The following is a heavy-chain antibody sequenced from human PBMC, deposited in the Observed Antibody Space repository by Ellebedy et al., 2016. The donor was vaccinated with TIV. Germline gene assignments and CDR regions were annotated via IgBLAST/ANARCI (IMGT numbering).Heavy chain of an antibody. J-gene: IGHJ5*02. CDR3: ARGGVVVVPAAMGGWFNP. CDR2: IIPIFGTA. Sequence: ALVKVSCXASGGTFSSYAISWVRQAPGQGLEWMGGIIPIFGTANYAQKFQGRVTITADESTSTAYMELSSLRSEDTAVYYCARGGVVVVPAAMGGWFNPWGQGTLVTVSS. D-gene: IGHD2-2*01. CDR1: GGTFSSYA. V-gene: IGHV1-69*13.